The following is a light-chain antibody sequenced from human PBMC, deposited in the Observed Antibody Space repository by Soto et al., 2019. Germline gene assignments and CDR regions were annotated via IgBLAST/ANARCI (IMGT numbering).Light chain of an antibody. CDR1: SSNIGAGYD. CDR2: INN. J-gene: IGLJ2*01. CDR3: QSYASRVGGYVA. Sequence: QSVLTQPPSVSGAPGQRVTISCTGSSSNIGAGYDVHWYQQLPGTAPKLLVFINNNRPSGVPDRFSGSKSGTSDSLAITGLRAEDEDDDYCQSYASRVGGYVAFGGGTKVTVL. V-gene: IGLV1-40*01.